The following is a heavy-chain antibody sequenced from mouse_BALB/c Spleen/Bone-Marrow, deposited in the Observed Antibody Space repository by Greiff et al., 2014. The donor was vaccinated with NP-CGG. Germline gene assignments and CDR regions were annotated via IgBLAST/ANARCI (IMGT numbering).Heavy chain of an antibody. J-gene: IGHJ2*01. CDR3: ARGDYFDY. V-gene: IGHV1-9*01. CDR1: GYTFSSYW. CDR2: ILPGSGST. Sequence: VQLVESGAELLKPGASVKISCKATGYTFSSYWIEWVKQRPGHGLERIGEILPGSGSTNYNEKFKGKATFTADTSSNTAYMQLSSLTSEDSAVYYCARGDYFDYWGQGTTLTVSS.